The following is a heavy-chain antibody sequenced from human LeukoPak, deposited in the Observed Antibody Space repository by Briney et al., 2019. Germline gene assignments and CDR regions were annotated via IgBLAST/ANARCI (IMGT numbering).Heavy chain of an antibody. D-gene: IGHD4-23*01. Sequence: GGSLRLSCAASGFTFSSYWMHWVRQAPWKGLVWVSRINSDGSSTSYADSVKGRFTISRDNAKNTLYLQMNSLRAEDTAVYYCAKLRVRDWYFDLWGRGTLVTVSS. V-gene: IGHV3-74*01. CDR2: INSDGSST. J-gene: IGHJ2*01. CDR1: GFTFSSYW. CDR3: AKLRVRDWYFDL.